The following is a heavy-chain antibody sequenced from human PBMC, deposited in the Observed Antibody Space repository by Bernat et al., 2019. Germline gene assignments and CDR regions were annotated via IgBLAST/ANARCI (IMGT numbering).Heavy chain of an antibody. D-gene: IGHD6-19*01. J-gene: IGHJ4*02. Sequence: QVQLVESGGGVVQPGRSLRLSCAASGFTFSSYAMHWVRQAPGKGLEWVAVISYDGSNKYYADSVKGRFTISRDNSKNTLYLQMNSRRAEDTAVYYWAREGAGAGVYSLDYGGKGTLVPVSS. CDR1: GFTFSSYA. CDR3: AREGAGAGVYSLDY. CDR2: ISYDGSNK. V-gene: IGHV3-30-3*01.